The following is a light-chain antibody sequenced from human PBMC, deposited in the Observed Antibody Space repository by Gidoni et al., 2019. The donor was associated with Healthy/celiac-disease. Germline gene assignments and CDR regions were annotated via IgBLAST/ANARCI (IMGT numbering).Light chain of an antibody. Sequence: VLTQSPGTLSLSPGERATLYCRASQSVSSSYLAWYQQKPGQAPRLLIYGASSRATGLPDRFSGSGSGTDFTLTISRLEPEDFAVYYCQQYGSSPYSFGQGTKLEIK. V-gene: IGKV3-20*01. CDR1: QSVSSSY. CDR2: GAS. CDR3: QQYGSSPYS. J-gene: IGKJ2*03.